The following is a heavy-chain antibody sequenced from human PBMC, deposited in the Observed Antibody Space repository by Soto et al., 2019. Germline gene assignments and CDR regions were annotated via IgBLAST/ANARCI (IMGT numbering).Heavy chain of an antibody. D-gene: IGHD6-13*01. CDR1: GFTFSSYA. CDR2: ISYDGSNK. J-gene: IGHJ6*02. V-gene: IGHV3-30-3*01. Sequence: GGSLRLSCAASGFTFSSYAMHWVRQAPGKGLEWVAVISYDGSNKYYADSVKGRFTISRDNSKNTLYLQMNSLRAEDTAVYYCARDIAAAKAYYYGMDVWGQGTTVTVSS. CDR3: ARDIAAAKAYYYGMDV.